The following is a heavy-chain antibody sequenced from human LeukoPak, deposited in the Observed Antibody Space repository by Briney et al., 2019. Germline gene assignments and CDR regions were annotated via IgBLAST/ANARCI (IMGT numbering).Heavy chain of an antibody. V-gene: IGHV4-59*01. CDR1: GGSISSYY. D-gene: IGHD3-16*01. CDR3: ASTLGGYFDH. J-gene: IGHJ4*02. Sequence: SETLSLTCSVSGGSISSYYWNWIRQSPGKGPEWIGYIYYSGSTNYNPSHRSRVTISIDTSKNQFSLKLSSVTAADTAVYYCASTLGGYFDHWGQGTLVTVSS. CDR2: IYYSGST.